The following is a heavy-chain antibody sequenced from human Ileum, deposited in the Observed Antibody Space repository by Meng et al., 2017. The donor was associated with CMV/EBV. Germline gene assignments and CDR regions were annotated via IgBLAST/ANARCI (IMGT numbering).Heavy chain of an antibody. J-gene: IGHJ6*02. V-gene: IGHV1-69*02. D-gene: IGHD2-2*03. CDR3: ARPRGYCSSTSCYESYYYYGMDV. Sequence: SVKVSCKASGGTFSSYTISWVRQAPGQGLEWMGRIIPILGRANYAQKFQGRVTITADKSTNTAYMELSSLRSEDTAVYYCARPRGYCSSTSCYESYYYYGMDVWGQGTTVTVSS. CDR1: GGTFSSYT. CDR2: IIPILGRA.